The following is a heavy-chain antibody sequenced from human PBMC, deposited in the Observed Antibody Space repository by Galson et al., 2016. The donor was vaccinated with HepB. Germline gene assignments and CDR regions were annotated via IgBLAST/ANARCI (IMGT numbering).Heavy chain of an antibody. CDR1: GFSLSTSGVG. J-gene: IGHJ4*02. CDR2: IYWDGVK. V-gene: IGHV2-5*02. D-gene: IGHD3-10*01. CDR3: VYRTGSGSPFQYDY. Sequence: PALVKPTQTLTLTCTFSGFSLSTSGVGVAWLRQPPGKALEWLAVIYWDGVKSYSPSLKRRLTITKDTSKDHVVLTMSNMDPVDTATYYCVYRTGSGSPFQYDYWGQGTLVTVSS.